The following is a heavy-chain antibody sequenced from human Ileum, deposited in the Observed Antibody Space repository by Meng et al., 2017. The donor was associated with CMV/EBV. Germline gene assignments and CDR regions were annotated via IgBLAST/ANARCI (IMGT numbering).Heavy chain of an antibody. CDR2: LDPIDGRT. CDR3: ASEAAVSVQPDFSSYYLFDY. D-gene: IGHD1-26*01. J-gene: IGHJ4*02. CDR1: GYRITSYG. Sequence: ASVKVSCKASGYRITSYGIHWVRQAPGQGLEWMAGLDPIDGRTTYAQKFQGRVAMTRDTSTSTVYSELSSLKSDDTAIYYCASEAAVSVQPDFSSYYLFDYWGQGTLVTVSS. V-gene: IGHV1-46*01.